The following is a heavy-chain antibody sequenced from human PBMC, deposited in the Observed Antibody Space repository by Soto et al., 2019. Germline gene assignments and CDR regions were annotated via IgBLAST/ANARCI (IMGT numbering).Heavy chain of an antibody. CDR2: IYYSGST. V-gene: IGHV4-31*03. D-gene: IGHD4-4*01. J-gene: IGHJ5*02. CDR3: ATTVFPPSNWFDP. CDR1: GGSISSCGYY. Sequence: SETLSLTCTVSGGSISSCGYYWSWIRQHPGKGLEWIGYIYYSGSTYYNPSLKSRVTISINTSKNQFSLRLTSATAADTAVYYCATTVFPPSNWFDPWGQGTLVTVSS.